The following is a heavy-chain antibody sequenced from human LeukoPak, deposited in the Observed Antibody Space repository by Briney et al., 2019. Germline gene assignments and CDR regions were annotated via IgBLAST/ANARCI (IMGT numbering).Heavy chain of an antibody. V-gene: IGHV1-2*02. CDR1: GYTFTGYY. Sequence: ASVKVSCMASGYTFTGYYMHWVRQAPGQGLGWMGWINPNSGGTNYAQKFQGRVTMTRDTSISTAYMELSRLRSDDTAVYYCARDRRYSSSWSYYYYGMDVWGQGTTVTVSS. J-gene: IGHJ6*02. CDR2: INPNSGGT. D-gene: IGHD6-13*01. CDR3: ARDRRYSSSWSYYYYGMDV.